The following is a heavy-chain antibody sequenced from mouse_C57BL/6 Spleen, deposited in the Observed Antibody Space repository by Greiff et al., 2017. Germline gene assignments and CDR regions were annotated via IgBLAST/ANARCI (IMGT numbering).Heavy chain of an antibody. CDR3: ARATTVVEDY. J-gene: IGHJ2*01. V-gene: IGHV5-4*03. Sequence: EVKLVESGGGLVKPGGSLKLSCAASGFTFSSYAMSWVRQTPEKRLEWVATISDGGSYTYYPDNVKGRFTISRDNAKNNLYLQMSHLKSEDTAMYYCARATTVVEDYWGQGTTLTVSS. CDR2: ISDGGSYT. CDR1: GFTFSSYA. D-gene: IGHD1-1*01.